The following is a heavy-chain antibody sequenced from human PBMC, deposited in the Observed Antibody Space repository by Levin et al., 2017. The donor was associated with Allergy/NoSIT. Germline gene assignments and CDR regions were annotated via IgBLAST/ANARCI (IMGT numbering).Heavy chain of an antibody. Sequence: PGGSLRLSCAASGFIFSDYAMSWVRQAPGQGLRWVSSLTINSANTYYATSVKGRFTISRDNSRNTLYLQMSSLGAEDTTVYYCAKYISSQGSPYAFDIWGQGTVVTVSS. V-gene: IGHV3-23*01. CDR3: AKYISSQGSPYAFDI. CDR1: GFIFSDYA. D-gene: IGHD3-9*01. CDR2: LTINSANT. J-gene: IGHJ3*02.